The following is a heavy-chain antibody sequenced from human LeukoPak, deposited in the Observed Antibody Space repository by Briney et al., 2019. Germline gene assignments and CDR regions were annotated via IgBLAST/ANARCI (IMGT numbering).Heavy chain of an antibody. J-gene: IGHJ4*02. CDR2: IYYSGST. D-gene: IGHD3-3*01. V-gene: IGHV4-59*08. CDR3: ARHQYDFWSGFNFDY. Sequence: PSETLSLTCTVSGGSISSYYWSWIRQPPGKGLEWIGYIYYSGSTNYNPSLKSRVTISVDTSKSQFSLKLSSVTAADTAVYYCARHQYDFWSGFNFDYWGQGTLVTVSS. CDR1: GGSISSYY.